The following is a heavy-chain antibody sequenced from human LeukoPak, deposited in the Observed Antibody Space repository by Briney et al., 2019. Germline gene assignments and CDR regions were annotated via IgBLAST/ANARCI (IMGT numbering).Heavy chain of an antibody. J-gene: IGHJ4*02. CDR1: GFHFSSYW. D-gene: IGHD3-10*01. V-gene: IGHV3-74*01. Sequence: GGSLRLSCAASGFHFSSYWMHWVRQAPGKGLVWVSRINSDGSSTSYADSVKGRFTISRDNAKNTLYLQMNSLRAEDTAVYYCASGRYYGSGSSFDYWGQGTLVTVSS. CDR2: INSDGSST. CDR3: ASGRYYGSGSSFDY.